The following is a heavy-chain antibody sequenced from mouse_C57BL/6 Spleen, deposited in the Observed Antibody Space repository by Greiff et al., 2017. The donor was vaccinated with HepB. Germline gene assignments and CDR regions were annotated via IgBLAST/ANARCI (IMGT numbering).Heavy chain of an antibody. J-gene: IGHJ1*03. V-gene: IGHV1-72*01. CDR1: GYTFTSYW. D-gene: IGHD1-1*01. Sequence: QVQLQQPGAELVKPGASVKLSCKASGYTFTSYWMHWVKQRPGRGLEWIGRIDPNSGGTKYNEKFKSKATLTVDKPSSTAYTQLSSLTSEDSAVYYCARSYGSSYVGYFDVWGTGTTVTVSS. CDR2: IDPNSGGT. CDR3: ARSYGSSYVGYFDV.